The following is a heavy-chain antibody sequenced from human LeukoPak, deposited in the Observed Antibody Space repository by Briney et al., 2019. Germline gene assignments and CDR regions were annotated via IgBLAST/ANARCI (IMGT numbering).Heavy chain of an antibody. CDR2: IIPILGIA. Sequence: SVKVSCKASGGTFSCYAISWVRQAPGQGLEWMGRIIPILGIANYAQKFQGRVTITADKSTSTAYMELSSLRSEDTAVYYCARVPSQNYGMDVWGQGTTVTVSS. J-gene: IGHJ6*02. CDR1: GGTFSCYA. CDR3: ARVPSQNYGMDV. D-gene: IGHD2-2*01. V-gene: IGHV1-69*04.